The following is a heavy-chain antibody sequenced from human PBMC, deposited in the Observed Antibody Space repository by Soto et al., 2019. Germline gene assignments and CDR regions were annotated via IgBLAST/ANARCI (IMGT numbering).Heavy chain of an antibody. V-gene: IGHV3-43*01. CDR3: AKVAYSYDSSDHYFDS. D-gene: IGHD3-22*01. CDR1: GFSIYDYS. J-gene: IGHJ4*02. Sequence: AGGSLRLSCVASGFSIYDYSMHWVRQRPGEGLEWVSRLSWDGGSTSYAGSVKGRFTISSDTSKNSLYLQMNTLTTEDTAFYYCAKVAYSYDSSDHYFDSWGQGTLVTVSS. CDR2: LSWDGGST.